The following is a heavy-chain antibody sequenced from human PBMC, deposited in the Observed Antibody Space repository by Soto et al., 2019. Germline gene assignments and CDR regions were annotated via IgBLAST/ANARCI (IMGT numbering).Heavy chain of an antibody. Sequence: EVQLLESGGGLVQPGGSLRLSCTASGFTLSSYAINWVRQAPGKGLEWVSATTGGAGLTYYADSVKGRFSVSSDTPGKTLYLQLNSLRPEATTVYYCARVDRGSVARPTRLDPWGQGTLVTVSS. V-gene: IGHV3-23*01. CDR2: TTGGAGLT. J-gene: IGHJ5*02. CDR3: ARVDRGSVARPTRLDP. CDR1: GFTLSSYA. D-gene: IGHD2-21*01.